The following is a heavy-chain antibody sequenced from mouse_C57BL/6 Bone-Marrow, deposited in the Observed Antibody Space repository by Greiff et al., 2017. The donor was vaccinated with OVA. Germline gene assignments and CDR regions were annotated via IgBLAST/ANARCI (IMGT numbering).Heavy chain of an antibody. CDR2: ISNGGGST. CDR3: ARHNYGSPYYAMDY. CDR1: GFTFSDYY. D-gene: IGHD1-1*01. V-gene: IGHV5-12*01. Sequence: EVQRVESGGGLVQPGGSLKLSCAASGFTFSDYYMYWVRQTPEKRLEWVAYISNGGGSTYYPDTVKGRFTISRDNAKNTLYLQMSRLKSEDTAMYYCARHNYGSPYYAMDYWGQGTSVTVSS. J-gene: IGHJ4*01.